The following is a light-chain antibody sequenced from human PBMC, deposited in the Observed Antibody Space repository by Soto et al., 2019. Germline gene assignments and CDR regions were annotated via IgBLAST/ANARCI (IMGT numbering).Light chain of an antibody. Sequence: MALTQAPGTLSLSPGERATLSCRASQTITSVYFAWYKQKPGQPPRLLIYGKSSRATGIPDRFSGSGSGTDFTLPISRVEPDDFGVYYCLQYGSTSLYSFGQGTKLEIK. V-gene: IGKV3-20*01. J-gene: IGKJ2*01. CDR1: QTITSVY. CDR3: LQYGSTSLYS. CDR2: GKS.